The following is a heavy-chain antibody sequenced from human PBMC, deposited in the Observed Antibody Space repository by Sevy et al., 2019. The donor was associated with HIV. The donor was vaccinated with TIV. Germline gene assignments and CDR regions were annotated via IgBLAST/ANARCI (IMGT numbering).Heavy chain of an antibody. CDR1: GYXXXTXG. V-gene: IGHV1-18*01. CDR2: ISTXNXET. J-gene: IGHJ5*02. D-gene: IGHD6-25*01. CDR3: ARDPXIQRHXETXXXXEP. Sequence: ASVKVCCQTSGYXXXTXGIAWVRQAPGQGLEWMGWISTXNXETDFAPRFQDRVTLTTDTSTSTAYMELRNLRSDDTXMYYSARDPXIQRHXETXXXXEPRGQXTLVTVSS.